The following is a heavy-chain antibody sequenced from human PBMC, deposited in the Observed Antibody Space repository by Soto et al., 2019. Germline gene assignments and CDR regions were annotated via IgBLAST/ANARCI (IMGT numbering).Heavy chain of an antibody. CDR3: ASRTSGWYFDY. D-gene: IGHD6-19*01. J-gene: IGHJ4*02. CDR2: ISGSGGST. Sequence: EVQLLESGGGLVQPGGSLRLSCTASGFTFSSYAMNWVRQAPGKGLEWVSVISGSGGSTYYADSVKGRFTISRDHSQNTLYLQMNSLRAEDTAVYYCASRTSGWYFDYWGQGPLVTVSS. V-gene: IGHV3-23*01. CDR1: GFTFSSYA.